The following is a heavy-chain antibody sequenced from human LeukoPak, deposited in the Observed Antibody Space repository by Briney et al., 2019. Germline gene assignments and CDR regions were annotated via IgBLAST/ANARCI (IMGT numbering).Heavy chain of an antibody. CDR3: AKDGGVVTGFDY. V-gene: IGHV3-23*01. D-gene: IGHD2-21*02. CDR1: GFTFSSYA. J-gene: IGHJ4*02. CDR2: INDNGDGT. Sequence: GGSLRLSCAASGFTFSSYAMSWVRQAPGKGLKWVSTINDNGDGTYYADSVKGRFTISRDNSKNTLYLQMNSLRAEDTAVYYCAKDGGVVTGFDYWGQGTLVTVSS.